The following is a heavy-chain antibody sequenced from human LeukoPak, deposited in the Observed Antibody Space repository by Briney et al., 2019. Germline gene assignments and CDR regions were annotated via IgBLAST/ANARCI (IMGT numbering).Heavy chain of an antibody. D-gene: IGHD5-18*01. CDR2: ISTGSSTT. V-gene: IGHV3-48*02. CDR1: EFAFSTYN. Sequence: GSLRLSCAASEFAFSTYNMNWVRQAPGKGLEWVSYISTGSSTTYYADSVKGRFTISRDNVENSLYLQMNSLRDEDTAVYYCAREDTAMDNGTDVWGQGTTVTVSS. J-gene: IGHJ6*02. CDR3: AREDTAMDNGTDV.